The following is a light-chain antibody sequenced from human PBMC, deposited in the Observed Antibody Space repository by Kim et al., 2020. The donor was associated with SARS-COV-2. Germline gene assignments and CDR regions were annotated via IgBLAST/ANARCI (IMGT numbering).Light chain of an antibody. CDR3: GADHGSGSNFVWV. Sequence: GTLSSGYNNYKVDWYQQRPGKGPRFVMRVGTGGIVGSKGDGIPDRFSVLASGLNRYLTIKNIQEEDESDYHCGADHGSGSNFVWVFGGGTQLTVL. V-gene: IGLV9-49*01. CDR1: SGYNNYK. CDR2: VGTGGIVG. J-gene: IGLJ3*02.